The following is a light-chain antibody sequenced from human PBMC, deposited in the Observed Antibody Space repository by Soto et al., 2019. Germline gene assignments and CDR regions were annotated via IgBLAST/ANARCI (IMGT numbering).Light chain of an antibody. CDR2: NYV. J-gene: IGLJ2*01. V-gene: IGLV1-40*01. CDR3: AAWDDSLNGYVV. Sequence: QSVLTQPPSVSGAPGQRVTISCAGTSSNIGAGYGVHWYQQLPGRAPKLLIHNYVNRPSGVPDRFSGSKSGTSASLAITGLQGEDEGDYYCAAWDDSLNGYVVFGGGTQLTVL. CDR1: SSNIGAGYG.